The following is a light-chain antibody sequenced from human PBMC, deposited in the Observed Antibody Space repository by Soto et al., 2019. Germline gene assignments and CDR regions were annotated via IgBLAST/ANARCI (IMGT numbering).Light chain of an antibody. Sequence: DIQMTQSPSSVSAPVGDRVTITCRASQGVGSWLAWYQQKPGKAPKLLIFAASSLQSGVPSRFSGSGSGTDFTLTISSLQPEDAATYYCQQANSFPWTFGQGTEVEIK. CDR2: AAS. V-gene: IGKV1-12*01. CDR3: QQANSFPWT. J-gene: IGKJ1*01. CDR1: QGVGSW.